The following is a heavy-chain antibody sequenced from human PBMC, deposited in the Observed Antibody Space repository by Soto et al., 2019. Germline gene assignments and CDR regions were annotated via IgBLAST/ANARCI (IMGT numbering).Heavy chain of an antibody. V-gene: IGHV4-39*01. J-gene: IGHJ6*02. CDR3: ARHGQWLVTGYFYYGMDV. Sequence: SETLSLTCTVSGGSISSSSYYWGWIRQPPGKGLEWIGSLYYSGSTYYNPSLKSRVTISVDTSKNQFSLKLSSVTAADTAVYYCARHGQWLVTGYFYYGMDVWGQGTTVTVSS. D-gene: IGHD6-19*01. CDR1: GGSISSSSYY. CDR2: LYYSGST.